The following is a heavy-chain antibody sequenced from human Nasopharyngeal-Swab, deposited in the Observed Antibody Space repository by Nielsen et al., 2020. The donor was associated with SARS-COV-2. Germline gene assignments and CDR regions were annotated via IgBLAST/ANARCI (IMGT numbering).Heavy chain of an antibody. CDR2: IIPIFGTA. CDR3: ARAKLRVYDILSIYPVGDAFDI. V-gene: IGHV1-69*13. CDR1: GGTFSSYV. J-gene: IGHJ3*02. Sequence: SVKVSCKASGGTFSSYVISWVRQAPGQGLEWMGGIIPIFGTANYAQKFQGRVTITADESTSTAYMELSSLRSEDTAVYYWARAKLRVYDILSIYPVGDAFDIWGQGTMVTVSS. D-gene: IGHD3-9*01.